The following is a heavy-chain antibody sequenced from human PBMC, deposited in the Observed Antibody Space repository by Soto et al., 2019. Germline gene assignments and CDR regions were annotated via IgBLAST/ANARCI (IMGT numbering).Heavy chain of an antibody. Sequence: PSETLSLTCTVSGGSISSGGYYWSWIRQHPGKGLEWIGYIYFSGSTYYNPSLKSRFTISVDTSKNQFPLKLSSVTAADTAVYYCARALSIIMVRGVNWFDPWGQGTLVTVSS. J-gene: IGHJ5*02. CDR1: GGSISSGGYY. D-gene: IGHD3-10*01. CDR3: ARALSIIMVRGVNWFDP. CDR2: IYFSGST. V-gene: IGHV4-31*03.